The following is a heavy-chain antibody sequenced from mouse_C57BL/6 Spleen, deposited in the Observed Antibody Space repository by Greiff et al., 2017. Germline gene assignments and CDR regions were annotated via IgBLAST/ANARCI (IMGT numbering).Heavy chain of an antibody. Sequence: EVKLEESGPGLVKPSQSPSLTCSVTGYSITSGYYWNWIRQFPGNKLEWMGYISYDGSNNYNPSLKNRISITRDTSKHQFFLKLNSVTTEDTATYYCARASTMITAWFAYWGQGTLVTVSA. J-gene: IGHJ3*01. CDR1: GYSITSGYY. CDR3: ARASTMITAWFAY. V-gene: IGHV3-6*01. D-gene: IGHD2-4*01. CDR2: ISYDGSN.